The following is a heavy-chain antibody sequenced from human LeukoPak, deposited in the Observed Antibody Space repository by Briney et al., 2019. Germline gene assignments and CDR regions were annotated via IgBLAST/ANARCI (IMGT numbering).Heavy chain of an antibody. V-gene: IGHV1-46*01. D-gene: IGHD2-2*01. J-gene: IGHJ4*02. CDR3: ARDYCSSTSCYACPFF. CDR1: GYTFTSYY. CDR2: LNPSGGST. Sequence: ASVKVSCKASGYTFTSYYMHWVRQAPGQGFEWMGILNPSGGSTSYAQKFQGRVTMTRDTSTSTVYMELSSLRSEDTAVYYCARDYCSSTSCYACPFFWGQGTLVTVSS.